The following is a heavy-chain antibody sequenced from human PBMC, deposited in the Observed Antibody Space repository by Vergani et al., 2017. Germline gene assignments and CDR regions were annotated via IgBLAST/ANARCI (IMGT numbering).Heavy chain of an antibody. J-gene: IGHJ6*02. D-gene: IGHD2-21*02. Sequence: QVQLVQSGAEVKKPGSSVKVSCKASGATFRSNTISWVRQVPGQGLEWMGRIIPVLGKTKYAQDFQGRLTITADTSTSTAYMELTSLRSQDTAVYYCARDHRGDGGDPEVYCFGMDVWGQGTTVTVSS. CDR1: GATFRSNT. CDR3: ARDHRGDGGDPEVYCFGMDV. CDR2: IIPVLGKT. V-gene: IGHV1-69*08.